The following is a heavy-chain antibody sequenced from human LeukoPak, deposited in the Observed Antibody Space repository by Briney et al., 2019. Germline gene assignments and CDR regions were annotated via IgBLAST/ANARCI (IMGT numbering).Heavy chain of an antibody. CDR2: IKQAASET. J-gene: IGHJ4*02. CDR1: GFTFSSYW. D-gene: IGHD2-2*01. Sequence: PGGSLRLYCAASGFTFSSYWMTWVRQAPGKGLEWVAIIKQAASETYYVGSVKGRFTISRDNAKNSLYLQMSSLRADDTAVYYCXXXYCGTSTTCYMFDFWGQGTLVTVSS. V-gene: IGHV3-7*01. CDR3: XXXYCGTSTTCYMFDF.